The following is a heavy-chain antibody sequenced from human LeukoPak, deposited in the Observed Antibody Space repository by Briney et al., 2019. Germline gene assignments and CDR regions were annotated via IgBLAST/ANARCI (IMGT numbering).Heavy chain of an antibody. CDR3: ARAWAYYYDSSGYYSYDAFDI. CDR1: GGSISSYY. CDR2: IYYSGST. V-gene: IGHV4-59*01. J-gene: IGHJ3*02. D-gene: IGHD3-22*01. Sequence: PSETLSLTCTVSGGSISSYYWSWIRQPPGKGLGLIGYIYYSGSTNYNPSLKRRVTISVDTSKNKFSLKLRSVTAADTAVYYCARAWAYYYDSSGYYSYDAFDIWGQGTMVTVSS.